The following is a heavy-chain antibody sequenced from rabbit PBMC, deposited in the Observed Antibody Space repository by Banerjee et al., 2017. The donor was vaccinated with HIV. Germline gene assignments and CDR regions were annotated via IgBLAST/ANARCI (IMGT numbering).Heavy chain of an antibody. CDR2: IYPDYDST. Sequence: QEQLVESGGGLVTLGGSLKLSCKASGIDFSSYGISWVRQAPGKGLEWIAYIYPDYDSTDYASWVNGRFTISLDNAQNTVFLQMTSLTAADTATYLCARDAGSIYYNLWGPGTLVTVS. CDR3: ARDAGSIYYNL. V-gene: IGHV1S47*01. D-gene: IGHD8-1*01. J-gene: IGHJ4*01. CDR1: GIDFSSYG.